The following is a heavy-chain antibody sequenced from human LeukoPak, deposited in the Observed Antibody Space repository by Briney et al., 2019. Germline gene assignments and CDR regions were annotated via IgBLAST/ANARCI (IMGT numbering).Heavy chain of an antibody. CDR2: IIPIFGTA. D-gene: IGHD3-10*01. V-gene: IGHV1-69*13. Sequence: ASVKVSCKASGGTFSSYAISWVRQAPGQGLEWMGGIIPIFGTAIYAQKFQGRVTITADESTSTAYMELSSLRSEDTAVYYCARSQTPYYYGSGSHYYYGMDVWGQGTTVTVSS. CDR3: ARSQTPYYYGSGSHYYYGMDV. CDR1: GGTFSSYA. J-gene: IGHJ6*02.